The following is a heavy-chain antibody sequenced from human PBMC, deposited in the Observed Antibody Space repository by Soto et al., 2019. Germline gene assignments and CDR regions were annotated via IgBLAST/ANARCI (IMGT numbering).Heavy chain of an antibody. CDR2: GSYSGTT. Sequence: SETLSLTCTVSGVSVSSGSFYWAWIRQPPGKGLEWIGFGSYSGTTNYKPSLKSRVTISVDTSRSQISLKVSSLTAADTAVYYCARGATVTQFDYWGRGTMVTVYS. CDR3: ARGATVTQFDY. J-gene: IGHJ4*02. V-gene: IGHV4-61*01. CDR1: GVSVSSGSFY. D-gene: IGHD4-17*01.